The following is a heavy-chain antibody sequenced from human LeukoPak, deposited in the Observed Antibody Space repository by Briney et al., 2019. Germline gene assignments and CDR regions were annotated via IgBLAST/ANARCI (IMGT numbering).Heavy chain of an antibody. V-gene: IGHV3-7*01. CDR3: ARDVYYDTNFDF. CDR2: IRQDGSEK. J-gene: IGHJ4*02. D-gene: IGHD3-16*01. Sequence: GGSLRLSCAASGFTFSGYWMSWVRQAPGKGLEWVASIRQDGSEKHYVDSVKGRFTISRDNAKNSLYLQMNSLRAEDTAVYYCARDVYYDTNFDFWGQRTLVTVSS. CDR1: GFTFSGYW.